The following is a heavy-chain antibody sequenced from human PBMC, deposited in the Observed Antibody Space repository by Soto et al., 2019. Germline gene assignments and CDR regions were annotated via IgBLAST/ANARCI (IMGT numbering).Heavy chain of an antibody. CDR1: VFTFISYA. CDR3: AKPKTTVTTFDY. CDR2: ISGSGGST. D-gene: IGHD4-17*01. Sequence: GWSLRLSCASSVFTFISYAMSWVRQAPGKGLEWVSAISGSGGSTYYADSVKGRFTISRDNSKNTLYLQMNSLRAEDTAVYYCAKPKTTVTTFDYWGQGTLVTV. V-gene: IGHV3-23*01. J-gene: IGHJ4*02.